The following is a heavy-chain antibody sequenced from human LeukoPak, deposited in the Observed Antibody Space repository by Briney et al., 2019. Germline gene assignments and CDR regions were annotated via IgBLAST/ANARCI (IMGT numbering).Heavy chain of an antibody. CDR3: VKGPRPDITVAHTVEN. V-gene: IGHV3-23*01. D-gene: IGHD6-19*01. J-gene: IGHJ4*02. CDR2: ISSRGDST. Sequence: GGSLRLSCAASGFIFSNYAMSWVRQVPGRGLEWVSTISSRGDSTYVADSGKGRFTISRDNSKHSLYLQMNTVRAEDTAVYYCVKGPRPDITVAHTVENWGQGTLVTVSS. CDR1: GFIFSNYA.